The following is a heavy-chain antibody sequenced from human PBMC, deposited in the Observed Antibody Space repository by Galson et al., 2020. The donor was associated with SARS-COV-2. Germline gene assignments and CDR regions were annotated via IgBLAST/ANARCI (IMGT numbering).Heavy chain of an antibody. CDR3: AKDVLAADYTASGVDYFDY. V-gene: IGHV3-48*03. CDR1: GFVFSNYE. Sequence: GGSLRLSCAASGFVFSNYEMNWVRPAPGKRLAWVAVVSSRSGTIHYADSVRGRFIISRDNAKNSLFLQMNSLRAEDSAVYFCAKDVLAADYTASGVDYFDYWGQGTLVTVSS. J-gene: IGHJ4*02. D-gene: IGHD4-4*01. CDR2: VSSRSGTI.